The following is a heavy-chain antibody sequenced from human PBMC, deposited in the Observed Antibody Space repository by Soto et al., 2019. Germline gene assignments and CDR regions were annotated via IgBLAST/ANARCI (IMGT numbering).Heavy chain of an antibody. CDR3: ASAVMVGYCRGGSCYRHFHH. CDR2: IYYSGST. CDR1: GGSISSGGNY. V-gene: IGHV4-31*03. J-gene: IGHJ1*01. D-gene: IGHD2-15*01. Sequence: QVQLQESGPGLVKPSQTLSLTCTVSGGSISSGGNYWSWIRQHPGKGLEWIGNIYYSGSTYYNPSLKSRFTIFVDTSKNQFSLKLSSVTAADTAVYYCASAVMVGYCRGGSCYRHFHHWGQGTLVTVSS.